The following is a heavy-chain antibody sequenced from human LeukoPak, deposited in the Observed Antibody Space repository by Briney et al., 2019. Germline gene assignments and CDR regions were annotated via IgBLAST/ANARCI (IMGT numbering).Heavy chain of an antibody. D-gene: IGHD2-15*01. CDR3: VRLLDRDY. CDR1: GFTFTNYW. J-gene: IGHJ4*02. Sequence: PGGSLRLSCVGSGFTFTNYWIHWVRQVPGQGLVWVSRIKYDGSITNYADSVKGLFTMSRDNSKNTVYLQMNSLRAEDTAVYYCVRLLDRDYWGQGTLVTVSS. V-gene: IGHV3-74*01. CDR2: IKYDGSIT.